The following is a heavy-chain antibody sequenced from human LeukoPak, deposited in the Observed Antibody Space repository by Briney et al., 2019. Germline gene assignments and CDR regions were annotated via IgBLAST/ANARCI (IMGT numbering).Heavy chain of an antibody. V-gene: IGHV4-59*08. CDR1: GGSMSNYY. CDR2: IYYSGST. J-gene: IGHJ4*02. D-gene: IGHD3-10*01. CDR3: ARLRDYGSGAYYNDY. Sequence: SETLSLTCTVSGGSMSNYYWTWMRQPPGKGLEWGGYIYYSGSTNYNPSLKSRVTISVDTSKNQFSLKLSSVPAADTAVYYCARLRDYGSGAYYNDYWGQGTLVTVSS.